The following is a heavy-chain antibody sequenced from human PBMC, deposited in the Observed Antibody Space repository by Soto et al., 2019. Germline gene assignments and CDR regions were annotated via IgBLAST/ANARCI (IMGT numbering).Heavy chain of an antibody. D-gene: IGHD2-21*02. Sequence: ASETLSLTCAVSGGSISSSNWWRWVRQPPGKGLEWIGEIYHSGSTNYNPSLKSRVTISVDKSKNQFSLKLSSVTAADTAVYYCARGAVVVTAIPAPSEYCFDYWGQGTLVTVSS. J-gene: IGHJ4*02. CDR3: ARGAVVVTAIPAPSEYCFDY. V-gene: IGHV4-4*02. CDR2: IYHSGST. CDR1: GGSISSSNW.